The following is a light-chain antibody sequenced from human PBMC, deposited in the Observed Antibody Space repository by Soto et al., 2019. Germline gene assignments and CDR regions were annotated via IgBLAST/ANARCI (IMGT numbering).Light chain of an antibody. Sequence: QSALTQPASVSVSLGQSITISCTGTTSDVGGYNYVSWYQQHPGKAPILMIYEVTNRPSGVSNRFSGSKSGNTASLTISGLQVEDEAEYYCGSYTGSITYVFGTGTKVTV. CDR2: EVT. CDR1: TSDVGGYNY. V-gene: IGLV2-14*01. J-gene: IGLJ1*01. CDR3: GSYTGSITYV.